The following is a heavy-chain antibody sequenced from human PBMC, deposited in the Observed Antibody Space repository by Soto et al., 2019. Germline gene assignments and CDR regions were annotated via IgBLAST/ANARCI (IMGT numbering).Heavy chain of an antibody. J-gene: IGHJ4*02. CDR1: GYTFTSYA. Sequence: ASVKVSCKASGYTFTSYAMHWVRQAPGQRLEWMGWIDAGNGNTKYSQKFQGRVTITRDTSASTAYMELSSLRSEDTAVYYCARGPITMIGYYFDYWGQGTLVTVSS. D-gene: IGHD3-10*02. CDR2: IDAGNGNT. CDR3: ARGPITMIGYYFDY. V-gene: IGHV1-3*01.